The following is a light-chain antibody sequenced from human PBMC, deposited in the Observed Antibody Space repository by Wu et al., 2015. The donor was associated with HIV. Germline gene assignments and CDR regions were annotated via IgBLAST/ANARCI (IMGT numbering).Light chain of an antibody. Sequence: EIVLTQSPVTLSLSPGERATLSCRANQILGRFLAWYQQKPGQSPRLLIYDTSTRATGIPARFSGSASGTDYTLTISSLEPEDVATYYCQKYNTAPWTFGQGTKVEMK. V-gene: IGKV3-11*01. CDR3: QKYNTAPWT. J-gene: IGKJ1*01. CDR2: DTS. CDR1: QILGRF.